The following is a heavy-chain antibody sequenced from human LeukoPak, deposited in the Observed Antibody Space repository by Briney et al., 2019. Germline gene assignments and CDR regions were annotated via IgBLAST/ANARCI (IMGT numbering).Heavy chain of an antibody. CDR2: FYDSGNT. Sequence: PSETLSLTCTVSGYSISSGYYWGWIRQPPGKGLEWIGSFYDSGNTYYNPSLKSRVTISVDTSKNHFSLKLRSVTAADTAVYYCARVVYYDSGNYRADYWGQGTLVTVSS. D-gene: IGHD3-10*01. J-gene: IGHJ4*02. CDR3: ARVVYYDSGNYRADY. CDR1: GYSISSGYY. V-gene: IGHV4-38-2*02.